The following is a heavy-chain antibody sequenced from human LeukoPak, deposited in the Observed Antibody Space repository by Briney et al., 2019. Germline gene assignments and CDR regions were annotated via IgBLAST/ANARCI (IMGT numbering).Heavy chain of an antibody. CDR2: IYHSGST. Sequence: SETLSLTCAVSGGSISSGGYSWRWIRQPPGKGLEWIGYIYHSGSTYYNPSRKSRLTISLDRAKNQFSLKLSSVPAADTAVYYCARGRMYYYDSSGYALNAFDIWGQGTMVTVSS. D-gene: IGHD3-22*01. CDR3: ARGRMYYYDSSGYALNAFDI. J-gene: IGHJ3*02. V-gene: IGHV4-30-2*01. CDR1: GGSISSGGYS.